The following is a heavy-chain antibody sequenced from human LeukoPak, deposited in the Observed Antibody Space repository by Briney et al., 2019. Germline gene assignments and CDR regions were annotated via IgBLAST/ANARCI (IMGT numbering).Heavy chain of an antibody. J-gene: IGHJ5*02. D-gene: IGHD1-26*01. CDR3: VGEVGSRQMNS. V-gene: IGHV3-30-3*01. CDR1: GFTFSIHA. CDR2: ISYDGSFQ. Sequence: PGRSLRLSCSVSGFTFSIHAMHWVRQAPGKGLECVAYISYDGSFQYHADSVKGRFTISRDNSKDILYLQMNSLRVDDSATYYCVGEVGSRQMNSWGQGTLVTVSS.